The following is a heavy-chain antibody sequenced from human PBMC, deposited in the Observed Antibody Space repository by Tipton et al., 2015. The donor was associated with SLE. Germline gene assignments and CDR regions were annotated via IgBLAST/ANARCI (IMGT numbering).Heavy chain of an antibody. V-gene: IGHV3-11*06. Sequence: SLRLSCEASGFIFSDYFMTWIRQAPGKGLEWLSYISNWSAYTHYADSVKGRFTIYRDNAKNSLYLQMNNLRAEDTAVHYCARDARLFDTAYGMDVWGQGTTVTVSS. D-gene: IGHD3-3*01. CDR1: GFIFSDYF. CDR3: ARDARLFDTAYGMDV. CDR2: ISNWSAYT. J-gene: IGHJ6*02.